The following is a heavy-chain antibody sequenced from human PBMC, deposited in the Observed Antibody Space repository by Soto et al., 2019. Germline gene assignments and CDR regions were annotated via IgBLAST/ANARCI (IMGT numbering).Heavy chain of an antibody. J-gene: IGHJ4*02. CDR2: IYYSGST. CDR3: AVDYGDDSFY. D-gene: IGHD4-17*01. CDR1: GGSISSSTYY. V-gene: IGHV4-39*01. Sequence: QLQLQESGPGLVKPSETLSLACAVSGGSISSSTYYWAWIRQPPGKGLEWIGSIYYSGSTYYNPSLKRRVSISVDTSMNQFSLKLTSVTAADTAVYYCAVDYGDDSFYWGQGTLVTVSS.